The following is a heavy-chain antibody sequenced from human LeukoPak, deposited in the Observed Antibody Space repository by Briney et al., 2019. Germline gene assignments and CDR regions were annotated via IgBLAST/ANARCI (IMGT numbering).Heavy chain of an antibody. J-gene: IGHJ3*02. Sequence: ASVKVSCKASGYTFTSYGISWVRQASGQGLEWMGWISAYNGNTNYAQKLQGRVTMTTDTSTSTAYMELRSLRSDDTAVYYCARDHRQQLVLYSDAFDIWGQGTMVTVSS. CDR3: ARDHRQQLVLYSDAFDI. D-gene: IGHD6-13*01. CDR2: ISAYNGNT. CDR1: GYTFTSYG. V-gene: IGHV1-18*01.